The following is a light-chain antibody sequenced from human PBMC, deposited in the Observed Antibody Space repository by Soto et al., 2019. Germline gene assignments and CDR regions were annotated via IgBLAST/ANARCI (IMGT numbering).Light chain of an antibody. J-gene: IGLJ1*01. CDR2: EVS. CDR3: SSYAGSNRV. V-gene: IGLV2-8*01. CDR1: SRDVGGYNY. Sequence: QSALTQPPSAYGSPVHAVTLSCTGTSRDVGGYNYVSWYQQHPGKAPKLMIYEVSKRPSGVPDRFSGSKSGNTDSLTVSALQAEDEADYYCSSYAGSNRVFGTGTKVTVL.